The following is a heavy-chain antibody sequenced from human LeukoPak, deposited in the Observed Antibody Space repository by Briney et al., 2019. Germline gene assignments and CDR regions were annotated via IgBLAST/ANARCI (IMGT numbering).Heavy chain of an antibody. J-gene: IGHJ4*02. CDR1: GFTYSGYA. V-gene: IGHV3-23*01. CDR3: AKTLYSSSSGGIDY. Sequence: PGGSLRLSCGASGFTYSGYAMSWVRQAPGKGLEWVSAISGSGGSTYYADSVKGRFTISRYNSKNTLYLQMNSLRAEDTAVYYCAKTLYSSSSGGIDYWGQGTLVTVSS. CDR2: ISGSGGST. D-gene: IGHD6-6*01.